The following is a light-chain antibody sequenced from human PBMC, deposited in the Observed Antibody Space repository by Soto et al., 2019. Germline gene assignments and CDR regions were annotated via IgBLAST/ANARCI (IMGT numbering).Light chain of an antibody. V-gene: IGKV3-20*01. CDR3: QQYGSSPST. CDR2: GAS. CDR1: QSLSSNY. J-gene: IGKJ2*01. Sequence: EIVLTQSPGPLSLSPGERATLSCRASQSLSSNYLAWYQQKPGQAPRLLIFGASSRATGIPDRFSGSGSGTDFTLTISRLEPEDFAVYYCQQYGSSPSTFGQGTKLEIK.